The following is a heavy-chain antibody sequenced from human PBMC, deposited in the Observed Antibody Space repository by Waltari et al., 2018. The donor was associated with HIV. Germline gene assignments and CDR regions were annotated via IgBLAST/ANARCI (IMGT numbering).Heavy chain of an antibody. CDR3: ARHYYYDSSGYYSFDY. J-gene: IGHJ4*02. Sequence: QLQLQESGPGLVKPSETLSLTCTVSGGSISSSSYYWGWIRQPPGKGLEWIGSIDYSGSTYYNPSLKSRVTISVDTSMNQFSLKLSSVTAADTAVYYCARHYYYDSSGYYSFDYWGQGALVTVSS. D-gene: IGHD3-22*01. CDR2: IDYSGST. V-gene: IGHV4-39*01. CDR1: GGSISSSSYY.